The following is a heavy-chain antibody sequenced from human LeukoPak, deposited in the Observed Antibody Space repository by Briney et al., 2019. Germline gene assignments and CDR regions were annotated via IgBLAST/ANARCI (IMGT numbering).Heavy chain of an antibody. CDR2: ISYDGSNE. D-gene: IGHD5-12*01. CDR3: ATNSGYDYLLPFDY. J-gene: IGHJ4*02. Sequence: PGGSLRLSCAASGFTFSNHTMHWVRQAPGKGLEWVAVISYDGSNEYYADSVKGRFTISRHISKNTLYLQMNSLRADDTAVYFCATNSGYDYLLPFDYCGQGTLVTVSS. V-gene: IGHV3-30-3*01. CDR1: GFTFSNHT.